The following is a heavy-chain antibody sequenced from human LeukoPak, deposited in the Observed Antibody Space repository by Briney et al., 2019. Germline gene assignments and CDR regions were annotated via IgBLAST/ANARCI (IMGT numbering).Heavy chain of an antibody. J-gene: IGHJ4*02. CDR3: ARAGTKPFDY. CDR2: INSDGSST. D-gene: IGHD3-10*01. Sequence: AGSLRLSCAASGFTFSSYWMHWVRQAPGKGLVWVSRINSDGSSTNYADSVKGRFTLSRVSAKNTLYLQMNSLRAEDTAVYYCARAGTKPFDYWGQGTLVTVSS. CDR1: GFTFSSYW. V-gene: IGHV3-74*01.